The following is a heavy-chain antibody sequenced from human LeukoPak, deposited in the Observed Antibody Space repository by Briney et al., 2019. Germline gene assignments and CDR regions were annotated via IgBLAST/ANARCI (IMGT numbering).Heavy chain of an antibody. V-gene: IGHV4-4*07. CDR3: ARDFVVVPAAYYFDY. D-gene: IGHD2-2*01. J-gene: IGHJ4*02. CDR1: GGSISSYF. CDR2: ISTSGST. Sequence: PSETLSLTCTVSGGSISSYFWSWIRQPAGKGLEWIGHISTSGSTNYNPSLKSRVTMSVDTSKNQFSVKLNSVTAADMAVYFCARDFVVVPAAYYFDYWGQGTLVTVSS.